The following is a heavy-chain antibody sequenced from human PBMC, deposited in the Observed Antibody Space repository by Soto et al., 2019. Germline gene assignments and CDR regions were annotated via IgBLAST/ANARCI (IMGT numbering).Heavy chain of an antibody. CDR3: ARVLGYCSSTSCPYGMDV. D-gene: IGHD2-2*01. V-gene: IGHV3-11*06. J-gene: IGHJ6*02. CDR2: ISSSSSYT. CDR1: GFTFSDYY. Sequence: GGSLRLSCAASGFTFSDYYMSWIRQAPGKGLEWVSYISSSSSYTNYADSVKGRFTISRDNAKNSLYPQMNSLRAEDTAVYYCARVLGYCSSTSCPYGMDVWGQGTTVTVSS.